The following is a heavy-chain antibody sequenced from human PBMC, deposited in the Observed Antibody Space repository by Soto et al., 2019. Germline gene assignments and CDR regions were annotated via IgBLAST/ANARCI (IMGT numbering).Heavy chain of an antibody. Sequence: GGSLRLSCAASGFTFSSYAMSWVRQAPGKGLEWVSAISGSGGSTYYADSVKGRFTISRDNAKNTLYLQMNSLRVEDAAVYYCARDVNYEIDLWGQGTLVTVSS. J-gene: IGHJ5*02. CDR3: ARDVNYEIDL. D-gene: IGHD3-22*01. V-gene: IGHV3-23*01. CDR2: ISGSGGST. CDR1: GFTFSSYA.